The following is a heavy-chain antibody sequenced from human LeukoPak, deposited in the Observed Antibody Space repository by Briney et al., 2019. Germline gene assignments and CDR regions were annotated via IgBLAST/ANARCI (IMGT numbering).Heavy chain of an antibody. CDR2: IYYSGTT. J-gene: IGHJ6*04. D-gene: IGHD3-10*01. CDR3: ARLARLTLIRGVTGYHSLDI. CDR1: GGSMDSFY. V-gene: IGHV4-59*01. Sequence: NPSEILSLTCTLSGGSMDSFYWSWIRQSPGGGLEWIGYIYYSGTTNYNPSLRSRLIMSVDTSKNQFSLKLISVTAADTAVYYCARLARLTLIRGVTGYHSLDIWGKGTKVTVSS.